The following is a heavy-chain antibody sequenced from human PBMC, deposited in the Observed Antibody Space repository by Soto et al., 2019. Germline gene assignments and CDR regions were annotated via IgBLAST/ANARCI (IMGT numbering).Heavy chain of an antibody. CDR3: AGQRSPEGWFDP. J-gene: IGHJ5*02. CDR1: AISFNTYG. V-gene: IGHV3-23*01. CDR2: VTVTGGST. Sequence: EVEMLESGGGLVQPGGSLRLSCAASAISFNTYGVTWVRQAPGKGLEWVSTVTVTGGSTYYADSVKGRFTISRDRSNYTVSLLLNSLRVEDTAIYYCAGQRSPEGWFDPWGQGTRVTVSS. D-gene: IGHD3-10*01.